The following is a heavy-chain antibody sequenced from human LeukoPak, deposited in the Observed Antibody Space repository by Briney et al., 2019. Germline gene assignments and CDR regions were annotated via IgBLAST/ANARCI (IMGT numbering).Heavy chain of an antibody. J-gene: IGHJ6*02. D-gene: IGHD3-3*01. CDR3: ARVPSDDFWSGYYYGMDV. Sequence: SETLSLTCAVYGGSFSGYYWSWIRQPPGKGLEWIGEINHSGSTNYNPSLKSRVTISVDTSKNQFSLKLSSVTAADTAVYYCARVPSDDFWSGYYYGMDVWGQGTTATVSS. CDR1: GGSFSGYY. CDR2: INHSGST. V-gene: IGHV4-34*01.